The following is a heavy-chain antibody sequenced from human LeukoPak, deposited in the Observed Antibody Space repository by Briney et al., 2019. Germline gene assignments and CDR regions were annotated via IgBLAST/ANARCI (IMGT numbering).Heavy chain of an antibody. Sequence: GGSLRLSCAASGFTFRTYWMIWVRQAPGKGLEGVASINQGGSETYYVESVKGRFTISRDNAMNSFFLQMNSLRAADTAVYYCARLIGDRTIYDYWGQGTLVTVSS. V-gene: IGHV3-7*01. CDR1: GFTFRTYW. J-gene: IGHJ4*02. CDR3: ARLIGDRTIYDY. D-gene: IGHD3-16*01. CDR2: INQGGSET.